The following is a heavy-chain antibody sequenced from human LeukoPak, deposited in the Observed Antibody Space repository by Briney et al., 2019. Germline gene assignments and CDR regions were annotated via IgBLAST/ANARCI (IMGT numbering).Heavy chain of an antibody. CDR2: IRYDGSNK. Sequence: PGGSLRLSCAASGFTFSSYGMHWVRQAPGKGLEWVAFIRYDGSNKYYADSVKGRFTISRDNSKNTLYLQMNSLRAEDTAVYYCAKGIAAAGYYFDYWGQGTLVTVPS. CDR1: GFTFSSYG. D-gene: IGHD6-13*01. J-gene: IGHJ4*02. CDR3: AKGIAAAGYYFDY. V-gene: IGHV3-30*02.